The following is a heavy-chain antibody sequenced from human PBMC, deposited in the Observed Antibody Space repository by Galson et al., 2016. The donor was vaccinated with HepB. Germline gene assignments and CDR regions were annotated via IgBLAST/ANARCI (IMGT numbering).Heavy chain of an antibody. CDR1: GGSISGYY. CDR3: ARHGYYSYAAFDI. V-gene: IGHV4-59*08. J-gene: IGHJ3*02. D-gene: IGHD3-22*01. CDR2: MFYSGTT. Sequence: GGSISGYYWSWIRQPPGKGLEWIGNMFYSGTTNYNPSLKSRVTISVDTSKSQFSLKLSSVTAADTAIYYCARHGYYSYAAFDIWGQGTMVTVSS.